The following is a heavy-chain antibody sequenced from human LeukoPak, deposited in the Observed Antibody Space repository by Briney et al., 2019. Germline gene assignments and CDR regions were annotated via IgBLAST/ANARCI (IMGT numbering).Heavy chain of an antibody. D-gene: IGHD5-18*01. V-gene: IGHV3-74*01. Sequence: GGSLRLSCAASGFTFGNYWMHWVRQAPGMGLMWVSRVHSDGSYTNYADSVKGRFTISRDNAKSTLYLQMNSLRAEDAAVYYCAREGLGYSYDYWGQGTLVTVSS. CDR1: GFTFGNYW. J-gene: IGHJ4*02. CDR2: VHSDGSYT. CDR3: AREGLGYSYDY.